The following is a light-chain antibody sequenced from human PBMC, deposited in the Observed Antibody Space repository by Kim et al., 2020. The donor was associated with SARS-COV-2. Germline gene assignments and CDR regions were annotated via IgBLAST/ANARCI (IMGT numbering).Light chain of an antibody. Sequence: ALGQTVRITCKGDGLRAYYAGWYQQRPGQAPILVIYGKNNRPSGIPDRFSGSSSGNTASLTVTGAQAVDEAYYYCNSRDNSGDHVVFGGGTQLTVL. CDR1: GLRAYY. CDR2: GKN. J-gene: IGLJ2*01. CDR3: NSRDNSGDHVV. V-gene: IGLV3-19*01.